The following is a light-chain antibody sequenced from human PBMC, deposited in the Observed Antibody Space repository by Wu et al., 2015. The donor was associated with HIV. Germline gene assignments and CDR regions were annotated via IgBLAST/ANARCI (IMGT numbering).Light chain of an antibody. J-gene: IGKJ1*01. Sequence: TQSPAILSVSPGETATLSCRASEDVGKNLAWYQQKPGRAPRLLIHDVSTRAGGIPARFRGSGSGTDFTLTIGNIQSDDSSTYFCQQYHYWPPWTFGQGPRWKS. V-gene: IGKV3-15*01. CDR1: EDVGKN. CDR3: QQYHYWPPWT. CDR2: DVS.